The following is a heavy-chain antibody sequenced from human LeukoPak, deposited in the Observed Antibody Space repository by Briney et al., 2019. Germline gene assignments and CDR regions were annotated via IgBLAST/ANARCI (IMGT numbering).Heavy chain of an antibody. D-gene: IGHD3-3*01. CDR3: ARDQGISIFGVPYWGGFNI. CDR2: INPDGSNT. CDR1: GFTFSAYW. J-gene: IGHJ3*02. V-gene: IGHV3-74*01. Sequence: GGSLRLSCAASGFTFSAYWMHWGRQVPGKGLEWVSRINPDGSNTTYADNVQGRFTISRDNTKKTLYLQMNSLRAEDTAVYYCARDQGISIFGVPYWGGFNIWGRGTTVIVSS.